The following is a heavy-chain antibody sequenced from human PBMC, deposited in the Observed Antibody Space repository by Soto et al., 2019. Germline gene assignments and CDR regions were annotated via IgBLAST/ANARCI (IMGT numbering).Heavy chain of an antibody. V-gene: IGHV4-59*12. CDR3: ARGGGGGYCSGGSCPPHYYYGMDV. J-gene: IGHJ6*02. D-gene: IGHD2-15*01. CDR2: IYYSGST. Sequence: SETLSLTCTFSGGSISYYYWSLIRQPPGKGLEWIGYIYYSGSTNYNPSLKSRVTISVDTSKNQFSLKLSSVTAADTAVYYCARGGGGGYCSGGSCPPHYYYGMDVWGQGTTVTVSS. CDR1: GGSISYYY.